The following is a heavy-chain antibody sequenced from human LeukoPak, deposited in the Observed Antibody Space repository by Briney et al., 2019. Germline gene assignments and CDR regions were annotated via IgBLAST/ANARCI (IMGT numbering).Heavy chain of an antibody. V-gene: IGHV1-24*01. CDR3: ATGPYLFWDY. CDR2: FDPEDGET. CDR1: GYTLTELS. J-gene: IGHJ4*02. D-gene: IGHD3-3*01. Sequence: ASVKVSCKVSGYTLTELSMHWVLQAPGKGLEWMGGFDPEDGETIYAQKFQGRVTMTEHTSTDTAYMELSSLRSEDTAVYYCATGPYLFWDYWGQGTLVTVSS.